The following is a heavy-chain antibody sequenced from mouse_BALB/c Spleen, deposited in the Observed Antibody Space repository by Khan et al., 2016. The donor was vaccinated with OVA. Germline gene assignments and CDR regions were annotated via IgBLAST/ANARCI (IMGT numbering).Heavy chain of an antibody. CDR3: ARQPYYHYNVMDY. Sequence: QVQLKESGPGLVAPSQSLSITCTISGFSLTNYGVHWVRQPPGKGLEWLVLMWSDGSATYNSALKSRLNISMDNSKNQVFLKMNSLQTDDKAMYFGARQPYYHYNVMDYWGQGTSVTVSS. V-gene: IGHV2-6-1*01. D-gene: IGHD2-10*01. CDR2: MWSDGSA. CDR1: GFSLTNYG. J-gene: IGHJ4*01.